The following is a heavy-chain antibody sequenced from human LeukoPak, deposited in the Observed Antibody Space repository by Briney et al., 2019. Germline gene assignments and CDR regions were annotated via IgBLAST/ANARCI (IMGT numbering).Heavy chain of an antibody. CDR3: ARDSGYSYGYAFDY. V-gene: IGHV3-21*01. CDR1: GFTFSSYS. CDR2: ISSSSGYI. D-gene: IGHD5-18*01. J-gene: IGHJ4*02. Sequence: GGSLRLSCAASGFTFSSYSMNWVRQAPGKGLEWVSSISSSSGYIYYADSVKGRFTISRDNAKNSLYLQMYSLRAEDTAVYYCARDSGYSYGYAFDYWGQGTLVTVSS.